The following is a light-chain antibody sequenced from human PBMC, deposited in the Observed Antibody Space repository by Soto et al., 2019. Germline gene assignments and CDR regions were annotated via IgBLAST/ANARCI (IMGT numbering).Light chain of an antibody. CDR3: QQSYRTPRT. J-gene: IGKJ2*01. Sequence: DIQMTQSPSSLSASVGDRVTITCRASQSITSSLNWYQQKPGKTPNLLIYGASRLQSGVPSRFSGSGSGTDFTLTISSLLPEDLATYYCQQSYRTPRTFGQGTKVEIK. V-gene: IGKV1-39*01. CDR2: GAS. CDR1: QSITSS.